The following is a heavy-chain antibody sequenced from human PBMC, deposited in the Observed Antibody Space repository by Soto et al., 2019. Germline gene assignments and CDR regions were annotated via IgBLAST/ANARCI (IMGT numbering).Heavy chain of an antibody. V-gene: IGHV1-69*12. CDR3: APGGRGSSSAPRFYFEF. CDR2: IIPIFGTA. Sequence: QVQLVQSGAEVKKPGSSVKVTCKASGGTFSRNAISWVRQAPGQGLEWMGGIIPIFGTAHYAQKFQGRVTITADESTSTASMELSRLKSEDTAVYYCAPGGRGSSSAPRFYFEFLGQGTLVTVSS. D-gene: IGHD5-18*01. CDR1: GGTFSRNA. J-gene: IGHJ4*02.